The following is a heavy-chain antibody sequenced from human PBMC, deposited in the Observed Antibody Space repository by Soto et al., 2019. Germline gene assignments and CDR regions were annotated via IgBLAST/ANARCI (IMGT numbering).Heavy chain of an antibody. J-gene: IGHJ4*02. V-gene: IGHV4-34*01. CDR2: INHSGST. CDR1: VGSFSGYY. CDR3: ARGEVVVTWLW. D-gene: IGHD2-21*02. Sequence: SETLSLTCAVYVGSFSGYYWSWIRQPPGKGLEWIGEINHSGSTNYNPSLKSRVTISVDTSKNQFSLKLSSVTAADTAVYYCARGEVVVTWLWWGQGTQVTVSS.